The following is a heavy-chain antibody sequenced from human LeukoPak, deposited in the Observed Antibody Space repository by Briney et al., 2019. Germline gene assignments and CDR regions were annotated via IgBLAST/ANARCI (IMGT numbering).Heavy chain of an antibody. D-gene: IGHD2-2*02. V-gene: IGHV1-24*01. CDR3: ATVRYLGYCSSTSCYTPHRYYFDY. J-gene: IGHJ4*02. Sequence: ASVRVSCKVSGYTLTELSMHWVRQAPGKGLEWMRGFDPEDGETIYAQKFQGGVTMTEDTSTDTAYMELSSLRSEDTAVYYCATVRYLGYCSSTSCYTPHRYYFDYWGQGTLVTVSS. CDR2: FDPEDGET. CDR1: GYTLTELS.